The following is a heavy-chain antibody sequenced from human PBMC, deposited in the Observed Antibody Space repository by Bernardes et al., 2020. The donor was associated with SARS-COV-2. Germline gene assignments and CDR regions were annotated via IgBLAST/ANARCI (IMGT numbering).Heavy chain of an antibody. Sequence: SEALSLTCTVSGGSISSYYWSWIRQPPGKGLEWIGYIYYSGSTNYNPSLKSRVTISVDTSKNQFSLKLSSVTAADTAVYYCARRWPAAFDAFDIWGQGTMVTVSS. CDR1: GGSISSYY. CDR3: ARRWPAAFDAFDI. V-gene: IGHV4-59*08. J-gene: IGHJ3*02. CDR2: IYYSGST. D-gene: IGHD2-2*01.